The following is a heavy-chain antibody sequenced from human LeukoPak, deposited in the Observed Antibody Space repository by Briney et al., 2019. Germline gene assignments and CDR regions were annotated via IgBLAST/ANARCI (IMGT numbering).Heavy chain of an antibody. CDR1: GYTFTSYG. CDR2: ISGYNGNT. Sequence: ASVKVSCKASGYTFTSYGISWVRQAPGQGLEWMGWISGYNGNTNYAQKFQGRVTMTIDTSTSTLYMELRSLRSDDTAVYYCARDHGDYYDSSGYFDYWGQGTLVTVSS. V-gene: IGHV1-18*01. J-gene: IGHJ4*02. D-gene: IGHD3-22*01. CDR3: ARDHGDYYDSSGYFDY.